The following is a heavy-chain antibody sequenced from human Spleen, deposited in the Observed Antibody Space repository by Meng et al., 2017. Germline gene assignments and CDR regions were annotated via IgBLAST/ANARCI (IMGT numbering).Heavy chain of an antibody. Sequence: QVQLQQCGAVLLKPSETLSLTCAVYGGSFSGYYWSWIRQPPGKGLEWIGEINHSGSTNYNPSLKSRVTISVDTSKNQFSLKLSSVTAADTAVYYCARATAAAAKGRWFDPWGQGTLVTVSS. J-gene: IGHJ5*02. CDR1: GGSFSGYY. D-gene: IGHD6-13*01. CDR2: INHSGST. V-gene: IGHV4-34*01. CDR3: ARATAAAAKGRWFDP.